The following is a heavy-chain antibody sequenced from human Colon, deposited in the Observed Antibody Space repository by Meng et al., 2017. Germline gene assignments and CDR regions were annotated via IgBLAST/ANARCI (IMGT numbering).Heavy chain of an antibody. CDR2: MHHSGST. CDR1: GYSLNSGYY. D-gene: IGHD2/OR15-2a*01. V-gene: IGHV4-38-2*02. Sequence: QGHLAGSGPGLVKPSETLSPTCAFSGYSLNSGYYWGWIRQAPGRGLEWIASMHHSGSTYYNPSLKTRLSLSIDTSRNELSLKLTSVTAADSAVYYCARESGLLSAIVEIGRAGRFDPWGLGTLVTVSS. J-gene: IGHJ5*02. CDR3: ARESGLLSAIVEIGRAGRFDP.